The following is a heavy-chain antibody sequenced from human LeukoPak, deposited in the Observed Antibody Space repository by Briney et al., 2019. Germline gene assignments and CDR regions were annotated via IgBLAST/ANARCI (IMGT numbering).Heavy chain of an antibody. CDR2: IIPIFGTA. CDR3: ARGPHSSNYYYYMDV. J-gene: IGHJ6*03. CDR1: GGTFSSYA. Sequence: GASVKVSCKASGGTFSSYAISWVRQAPGQGLEWMGGIIPIFGTANYAQKFQGRVTITTGESTSTAYMELSSLRSEDTAVYYCARGPHSSNYYYYMDVWGKGTTVTVSS. V-gene: IGHV1-69*05.